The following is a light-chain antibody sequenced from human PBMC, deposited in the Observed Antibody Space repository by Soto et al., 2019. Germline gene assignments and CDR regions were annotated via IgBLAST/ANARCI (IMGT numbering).Light chain of an antibody. CDR2: RNN. J-gene: IGLJ1*01. Sequence: QSVLTQPPSASGTPGQRVTISCSGSSCNIGSNFVYWYQQLPGTAPKLLTYRNNQRPSGVPDRFSGSKSGTSDSLAISGLRSEDEADYYCATWDDSLSGYVLGTGTKLTVL. CDR3: ATWDDSLSGYV. V-gene: IGLV1-47*01. CDR1: SCNIGSNF.